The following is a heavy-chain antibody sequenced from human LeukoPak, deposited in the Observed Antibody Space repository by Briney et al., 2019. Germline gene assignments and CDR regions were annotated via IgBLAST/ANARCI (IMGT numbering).Heavy chain of an antibody. D-gene: IGHD4-17*01. CDR2: INHSGST. J-gene: IGHJ4*02. CDR1: GGSFSGYY. V-gene: IGHV4-34*01. CDR3: ATLGDGTTVTKDY. Sequence: SETLSLTCAVYGGSFSGYYWSWIRQPPGKGLEWIGEINHSGSTNYNPSLKSRVTISVDTSKNQFSLKLSSVTAADTAVYYCATLGDGTTVTKDYWGQGTLVTVSS.